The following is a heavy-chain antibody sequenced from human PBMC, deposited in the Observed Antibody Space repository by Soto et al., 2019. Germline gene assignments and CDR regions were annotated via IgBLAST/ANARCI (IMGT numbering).Heavy chain of an antibody. J-gene: IGHJ6*02. D-gene: IGHD2-8*01. Sequence: ASVKVSCKASGYTFTSYGISWVRQAPGQGLEWMGWISAYNGNTNYAQKLQGRVTMTTDTSTSTAYMELRSLRSDDTAVYYCARDYCTNGVCYNPYYYYYYGMDVWGQGTTVTSP. CDR3: ARDYCTNGVCYNPYYYYYYGMDV. CDR2: ISAYNGNT. V-gene: IGHV1-18*01. CDR1: GYTFTSYG.